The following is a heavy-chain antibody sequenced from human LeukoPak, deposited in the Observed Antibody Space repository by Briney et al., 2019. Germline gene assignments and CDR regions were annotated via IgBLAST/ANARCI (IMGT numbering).Heavy chain of an antibody. V-gene: IGHV4-34*01. CDR2: INHSGST. D-gene: IGHD6-19*01. Sequence: PSETLSLTCAVYGGSFSGYYWSWIRQPPGKGLEWIGEINHSGSTNYNPSLKSRVTISVDTSKNQFSLKLSSVTAADTAVYYCARGGTYSSGWYSRDYYYYMDVWGKGTTVTVSS. CDR3: ARGGTYSSGWYSRDYYYYMDV. J-gene: IGHJ6*03. CDR1: GGSFSGYY.